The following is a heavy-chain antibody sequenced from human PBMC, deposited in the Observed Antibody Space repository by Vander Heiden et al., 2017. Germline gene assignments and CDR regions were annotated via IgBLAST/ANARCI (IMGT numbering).Heavy chain of an antibody. J-gene: IGHJ4*02. Sequence: QVQLVESGGGVVQPGRSLRLSCAASGFTFRSYAMHWVRQAPGKGLEWVAVISYDGSNKYYADSVKGRFTISRDNSKNTLYLQMNSLRAEDTAVYYCARDSIRYSSGWSADFDYWGQGTLVTVSS. D-gene: IGHD6-19*01. CDR3: ARDSIRYSSGWSADFDY. CDR1: GFTFRSYA. V-gene: IGHV3-30-3*01. CDR2: ISYDGSNK.